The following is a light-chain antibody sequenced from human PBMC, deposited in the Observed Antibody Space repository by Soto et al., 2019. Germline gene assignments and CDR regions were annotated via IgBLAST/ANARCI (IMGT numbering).Light chain of an antibody. V-gene: IGKV3-15*01. CDR3: QLYDDWPET. CDR1: QSVSSN. CDR2: DAS. Sequence: EKVMTQSPATLSVSPGERATLSCRASQSVSSNLAWYQQKPGQAPRLLIYDASTRATGIPARFSGSGSGTEFTLPIRSLHSESLAVYYCQLYDDWPETFGQGTKVEIK. J-gene: IGKJ1*01.